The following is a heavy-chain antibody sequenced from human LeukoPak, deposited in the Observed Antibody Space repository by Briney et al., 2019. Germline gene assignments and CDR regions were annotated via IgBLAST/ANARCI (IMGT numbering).Heavy chain of an antibody. Sequence: GESLKISCKGSGYRFTNYWIGWVRQMPGKGLEWMGIIYPDDSDTRYSPSFQGQVTISADKSISTAYLQWSSLKASDAAMYYCARHRRPAASDALDIWGQGTKVTVSS. CDR1: GYRFTNYW. CDR3: ARHRRPAASDALDI. V-gene: IGHV5-51*01. J-gene: IGHJ3*02. D-gene: IGHD2-2*01. CDR2: IYPDDSDT.